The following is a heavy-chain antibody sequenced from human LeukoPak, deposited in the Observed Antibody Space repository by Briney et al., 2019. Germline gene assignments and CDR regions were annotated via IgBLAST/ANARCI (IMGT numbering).Heavy chain of an antibody. J-gene: IGHJ5*02. CDR1: GGSISSYY. CDR2: IYYSGST. Sequence: SETLSLTCTVSGGSISSYYWSWIRQPPGKGLEWIGYIYYSGSTNYNPSLKSRVTISVDTSKNQFSLKVSSVTAADTAVYYCARTPALEWLTQFDPWGQGTLVTVSS. CDR3: ARTPALEWLTQFDP. D-gene: IGHD3-3*01. V-gene: IGHV4-59*01.